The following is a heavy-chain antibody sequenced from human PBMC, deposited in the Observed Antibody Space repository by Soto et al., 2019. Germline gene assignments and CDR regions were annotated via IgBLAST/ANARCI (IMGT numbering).Heavy chain of an antibody. CDR2: ISGSLGSA. CDR3: AKDSRLPGFGLLIHAFDI. J-gene: IGHJ3*02. D-gene: IGHD3-3*01. V-gene: IGHV3-23*01. CDR1: GFTFNDYA. Sequence: EMQLLESGGDLGQPGGSLRLSCAVSGFTFNDYAMSWVRQSPGKGLEWVSTISGSLGSAYYAASVEGRFTISGDNSNNTLYLQMNSLRVEDTATYYCAKDSRLPGFGLLIHAFDIWGHGTMVTVSS.